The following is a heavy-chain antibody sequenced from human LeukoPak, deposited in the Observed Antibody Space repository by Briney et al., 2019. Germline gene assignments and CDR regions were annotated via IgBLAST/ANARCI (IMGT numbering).Heavy chain of an antibody. D-gene: IGHD4-17*01. CDR2: IYYSGST. J-gene: IGHJ4*02. Sequence: SQTLSLTCTVSGGSISSGGSYWSWIRQHPGKGLEWIGYIYYSGSTYYNPSLKSRVTTSLDTSKNQFSLRLSSVTAADTAVYYCARAPDYGDYHFDYWGQGTLVTVSS. CDR3: ARAPDYGDYHFDY. CDR1: GGSISSGGSY. V-gene: IGHV4-31*03.